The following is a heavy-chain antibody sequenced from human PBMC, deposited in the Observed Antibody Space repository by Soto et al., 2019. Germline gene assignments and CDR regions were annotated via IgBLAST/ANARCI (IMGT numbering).Heavy chain of an antibody. CDR3: AKNGRGVVPATDYYYYMDV. CDR2: ISNNGAHT. J-gene: IGHJ6*03. CDR1: GFTFSNYE. V-gene: IGHV3-64*01. Sequence: GGSLRLSCAASGFTFSNYEMHWVRQAPGKGLEYVSGISNNGAHTDYAKSVKGRFTISRDNSENTLYLQMGSLRAEDTAVYYCAKNGRGVVPATDYYYYMDVWGKGTTVTVSS. D-gene: IGHD2-2*01.